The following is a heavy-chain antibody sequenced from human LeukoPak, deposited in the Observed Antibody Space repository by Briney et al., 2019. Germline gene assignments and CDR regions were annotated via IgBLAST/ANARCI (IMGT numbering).Heavy chain of an antibody. D-gene: IGHD3-22*01. CDR2: INPNSGGT. V-gene: IGHV1-2*02. J-gene: IGHJ4*02. Sequence: ASVKVSCKASGYTFTGYYMHWVRQAPGQGLEWMGWINPNSGGTNYAQKFQGRVTMTRDTSISTAYMELSRLRSDDTAVYYCARGEYYYDSSGYYSVYWGQGTLVTVSS. CDR3: ARGEYYYDSSGYYSVY. CDR1: GYTFTGYY.